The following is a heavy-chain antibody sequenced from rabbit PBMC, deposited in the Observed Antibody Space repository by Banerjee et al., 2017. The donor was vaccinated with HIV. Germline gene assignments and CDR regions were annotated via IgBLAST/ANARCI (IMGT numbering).Heavy chain of an antibody. J-gene: IGHJ4*01. V-gene: IGHV1S45*01. CDR1: GFSFSSSYW. Sequence: QEQLEESGGDLVNPGASLTLTCTASGFSFSSSYWICWVRPAPGKGLERIACIYAGSNGSTYYASWAKGRFTISKTSSTTVTLQMTSLTAADTATYFCARGSSGYYRYYFDLWGPGTLVTVS. CDR2: IYAGSNGST. D-gene: IGHD1-1*01. CDR3: ARGSSGYYRYYFDL.